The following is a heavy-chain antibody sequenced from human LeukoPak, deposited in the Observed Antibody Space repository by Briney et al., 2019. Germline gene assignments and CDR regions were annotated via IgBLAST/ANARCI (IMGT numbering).Heavy chain of an antibody. CDR1: GGSISSGSYY. J-gene: IGHJ5*02. D-gene: IGHD4-17*01. CDR2: IYTSGST. CDR3: ASLRRVTVTNSYNWFDP. Sequence: SETLSLTCTVSGGSISSGSYYWSWIRQPAGKGLEWVGRIYTSGSTNYNPSLKSRVTISVDTSKNQFSLKLSSVTAADTAVYYCASLRRVTVTNSYNWFDPWGQGTLVTVSS. V-gene: IGHV4-61*02.